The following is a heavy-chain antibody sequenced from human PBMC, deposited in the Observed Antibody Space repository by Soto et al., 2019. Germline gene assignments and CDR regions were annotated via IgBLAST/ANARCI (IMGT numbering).Heavy chain of an antibody. CDR2: ITYTGVST. J-gene: IGHJ4*02. CDR3: AKASVWYPYFDS. CDR1: GFTFNTYA. D-gene: IGHD6-13*01. V-gene: IGHV3-23*01. Sequence: PGGSLRLSCASSGFTFNTYAMSWVRQAPGKGLEWVSSITYTGVSTYYVYSVKVRFTISRDNSKDTLYLQMNSLRAEDTAIYYCAKASVWYPYFDSWGQGTLVTLSS.